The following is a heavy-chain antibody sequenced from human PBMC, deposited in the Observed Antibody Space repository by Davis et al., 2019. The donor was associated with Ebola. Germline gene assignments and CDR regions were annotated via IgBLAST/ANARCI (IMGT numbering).Heavy chain of an antibody. V-gene: IGHV3-7*03. D-gene: IGHD3-10*01. CDR3: ARDFKGGYGSGSYYTTRYGMDV. CDR1: GFTFSSYW. Sequence: GESLKISCAASGFTFSSYWMSWVRQAPGKGLEWVANIKQDGSEKYYVDSVKGRFTISRDNVKNSLYLQMNSLRAEDTAVYYCARDFKGGYGSGSYYTTRYGMDVWGQGTTVTVSS. CDR2: IKQDGSEK. J-gene: IGHJ6*02.